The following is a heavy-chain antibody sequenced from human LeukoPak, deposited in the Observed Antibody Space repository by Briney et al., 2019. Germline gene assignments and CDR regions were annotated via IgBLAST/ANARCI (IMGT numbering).Heavy chain of an antibody. CDR3: ARDGPYSTSSTHPP. V-gene: IGHV3-7*03. J-gene: IGHJ5*02. CDR2: IKQDGSEK. D-gene: IGHD6-6*01. Sequence: GGSQRLSCAASGFTFSSSWMSWVRQAPGKGLEWVANIKQDGSEKYYVGSVKGRFTISRDNAKNSLYLQMDSLRAEDTAVYYCARDGPYSTSSTHPPWGQGTLVTVSS. CDR1: GFTFSSSW.